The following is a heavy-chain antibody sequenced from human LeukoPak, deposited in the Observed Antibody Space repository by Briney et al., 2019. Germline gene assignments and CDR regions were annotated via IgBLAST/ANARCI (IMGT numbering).Heavy chain of an antibody. CDR2: IRFTGSYI. D-gene: IGHD3-10*01. V-gene: IGHV3-21*01. J-gene: IGHJ4*02. CDR1: GFTFSHYS. Sequence: GGSLRLSCVASGFTFSHYSMNWVRQAPGKGLEWVSSIRFTGSYIYYADSVKGRFTISRDDAKNSLYLQMNSLRAEDTAVYYCARDPDLWFGEPIDYWGQGTLVTVSS. CDR3: ARDPDLWFGEPIDY.